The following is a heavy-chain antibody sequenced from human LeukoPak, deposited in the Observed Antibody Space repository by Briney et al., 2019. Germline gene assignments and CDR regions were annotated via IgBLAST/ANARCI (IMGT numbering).Heavy chain of an antibody. CDR1: GYTFTSYG. V-gene: IGHV1-18*01. D-gene: IGHD3-22*01. Sequence: ASVKVSCKASGYTFTSYGISWVRQAPGQGLEWMGWISAYNGNTNYAQKLQGRVTMTTDTSTSTAYMELRSLGSDDTAVYYCARAQYYYDSSGYSQFDYWGQGTLVTVSS. CDR3: ARAQYYYDSSGYSQFDY. CDR2: ISAYNGNT. J-gene: IGHJ4*02.